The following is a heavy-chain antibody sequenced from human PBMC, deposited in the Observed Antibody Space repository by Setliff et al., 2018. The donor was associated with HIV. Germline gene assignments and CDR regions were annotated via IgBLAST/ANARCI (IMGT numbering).Heavy chain of an antibody. J-gene: IGHJ2*01. Sequence: GASVKVSCKASGGTFSSYAISWVRQAPGQGLEWMGGIIPIFGTANYAQKFQGRVTITTDESTSTAYMELSSLRSENTAVYYCARSPTTMVRGVIIKVKYFDLWGRGTLVTVSS. V-gene: IGHV1-69*05. CDR2: IIPIFGTA. CDR3: ARSPTTMVRGVIIKVKYFDL. D-gene: IGHD3-10*01. CDR1: GGTFSSYA.